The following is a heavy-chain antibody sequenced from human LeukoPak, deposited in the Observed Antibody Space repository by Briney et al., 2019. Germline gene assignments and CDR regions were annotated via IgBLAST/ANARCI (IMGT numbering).Heavy chain of an antibody. CDR3: ARHLSPAVVVPASSGGFDY. CDR2: IYYSGST. CDR1: GGSIGSSSYY. Sequence: SETLSLTCTVSGGSIGSSSYYSGWIRQPPGKGLEWIMSIYYSGSTYYNPSLKSRVTISVDTSNNQFSLKLSSVTAADTAVSYCARHLSPAVVVPASSGGFDYWGQGTLVTVSS. J-gene: IGHJ4*02. D-gene: IGHD2-2*01. V-gene: IGHV4-39*01.